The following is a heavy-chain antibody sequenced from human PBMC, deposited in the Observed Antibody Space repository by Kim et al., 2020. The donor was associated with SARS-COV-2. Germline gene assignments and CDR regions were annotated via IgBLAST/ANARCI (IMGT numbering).Heavy chain of an antibody. J-gene: IGHJ4*02. D-gene: IGHD1-1*01. Sequence: SVKGRFNISRENAKNSLYLQMNSLRAGETAVYYCARDGIGEMGTIYGDYWGQGTLVTVSS. V-gene: IGHV3-21*01. CDR3: ARDGIGEMGTIYGDY.